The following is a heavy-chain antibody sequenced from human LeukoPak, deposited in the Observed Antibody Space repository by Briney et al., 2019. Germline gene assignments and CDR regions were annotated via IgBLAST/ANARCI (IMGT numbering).Heavy chain of an antibody. J-gene: IGHJ4*02. CDR3: AKPATMVRGVIIMGIDY. V-gene: IGHV3-23*01. CDR1: GFTFSSYA. Sequence: PGGSLRLSCAASGFTFSSYAMSWVRQAPGKGLEWVSAISGSGGSTYYADSVKGRFTISRDNSKNTLYLQMNSLRAEDTAVYYCAKPATMVRGVIIMGIDYWGQGTLVTVSS. CDR2: ISGSGGST. D-gene: IGHD3-10*01.